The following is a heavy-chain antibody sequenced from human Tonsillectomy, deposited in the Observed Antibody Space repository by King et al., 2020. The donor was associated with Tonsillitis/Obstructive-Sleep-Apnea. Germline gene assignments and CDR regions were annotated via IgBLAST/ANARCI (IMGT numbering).Heavy chain of an antibody. D-gene: IGHD6-19*01. CDR3: ARRYSSGWYADCGCDY. CDR1: GYTFTGYY. J-gene: IGHJ4*02. CDR2: INPNRGGT. Sequence: QKQLVQSGAEVKKPGASVKVSCKASGYTFTGYYMHWVRQAPGQGLEWMGWINPNRGGTNYAQKFQGRVTITRDTSISTAYMELSRLRADDTAVYYCARRYSSGWYADCGCDYWGQGTLVTVSS. V-gene: IGHV1-2*02.